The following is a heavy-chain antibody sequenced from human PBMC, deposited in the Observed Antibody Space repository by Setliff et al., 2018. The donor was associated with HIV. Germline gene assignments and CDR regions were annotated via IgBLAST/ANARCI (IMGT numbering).Heavy chain of an antibody. J-gene: IGHJ5*02. D-gene: IGHD3-22*01. V-gene: IGHV3-30*04. Sequence: GGSLRLSCAASGFTFSSSAMYWVRQAPGKGLEWVAIISHDESTKYYADSVKGRFTISRDNSKNTLYLQMNSLRGDDTGVYYCAKNPTGTYYYESTGSNWFDRWGQGALVTVSS. CDR2: ISHDESTK. CDR1: GFTFSSSA. CDR3: AKNPTGTYYYESTGSNWFDR.